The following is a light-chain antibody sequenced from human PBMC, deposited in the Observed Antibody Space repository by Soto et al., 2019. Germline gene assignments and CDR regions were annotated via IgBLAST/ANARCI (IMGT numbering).Light chain of an antibody. J-gene: IGKJ5*01. CDR1: HSVNSH. CDR3: QQYKNWPL. CDR2: GAS. V-gene: IGKV3-15*01. Sequence: EIVMTQSPATLSVSPGERVTLSCRTSHSVNSHVAWYQQKPGQAPRLLLYGASTRATGIPVRFSGSGFGTEFTLTISSLQSEDFAVYYCQQYKNWPLVGQGTRLEIK.